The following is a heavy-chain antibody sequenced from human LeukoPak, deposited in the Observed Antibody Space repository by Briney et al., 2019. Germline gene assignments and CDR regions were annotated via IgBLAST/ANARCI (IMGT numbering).Heavy chain of an antibody. Sequence: GASVKVSCKASGYTFTSYGISWVRQAPGQGLEWMGWISAYNGNTNYAQKLQGRVTMTTDTSTSTAYMELRSLRSDDTAVYYCARASVIHYDFWSGSNIPPHFDYWGQGTLVTVSS. CDR1: GYTFTSYG. J-gene: IGHJ4*02. CDR2: ISAYNGNT. CDR3: ARASVIHYDFWSGSNIPPHFDY. D-gene: IGHD3-3*01. V-gene: IGHV1-18*01.